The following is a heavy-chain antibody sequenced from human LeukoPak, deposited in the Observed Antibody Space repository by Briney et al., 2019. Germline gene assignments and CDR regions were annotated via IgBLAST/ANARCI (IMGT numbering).Heavy chain of an antibody. CDR3: ARDRYYYDSSGYYASRYYYYYMDV. Sequence: PSETLSLTRTVSGGSISSYYWSWLRQPPGKGPEGIGYIYYSGSTNYNPSLKSRVTISVDTSKKQFSLKLSSVTAADTAVYYCARDRYYYDSSGYYASRYYYYYMDVWGKGTTVTVSS. CDR2: IYYSGST. D-gene: IGHD3-22*01. V-gene: IGHV4-59*01. J-gene: IGHJ6*03. CDR1: GGSISSYY.